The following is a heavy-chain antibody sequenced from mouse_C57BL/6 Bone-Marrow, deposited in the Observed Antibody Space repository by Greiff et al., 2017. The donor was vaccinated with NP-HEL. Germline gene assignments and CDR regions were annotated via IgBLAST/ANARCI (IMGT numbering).Heavy chain of an antibody. D-gene: IGHD2-3*01. J-gene: IGHJ2*01. V-gene: IGHV1-64*01. CDR3: ARPDGYYGGYWYYFDY. CDR2: IHPNSGST. Sequence: QVQLQQPGAELVKPGASVKLSCKASGYTFTSYWMHWVKQRPGQGLEWIGMIHPNSGSTNYNEKFKSKATLTVDKSSSTAYMQLSSLTSEDSAVYYCARPDGYYGGYWYYFDYWGKGTTLTVSS. CDR1: GYTFTSYW.